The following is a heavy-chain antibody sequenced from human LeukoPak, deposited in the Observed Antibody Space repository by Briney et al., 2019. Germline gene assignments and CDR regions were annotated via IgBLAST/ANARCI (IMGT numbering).Heavy chain of an antibody. D-gene: IGHD3-9*01. CDR1: DSSITSDFY. Sequence: SETLSLTCTVSDSSITSDFYWGWLRPPPGKGLEWIGSFYNSGKTYYKPSLESRVTISMDTSKKQFSLKVSSVTAADTAVYYCARQIDPWAPFDPWGQGTLVTVSS. J-gene: IGHJ5*02. CDR2: FYNSGKT. V-gene: IGHV4-38-2*02. CDR3: ARQIDPWAPFDP.